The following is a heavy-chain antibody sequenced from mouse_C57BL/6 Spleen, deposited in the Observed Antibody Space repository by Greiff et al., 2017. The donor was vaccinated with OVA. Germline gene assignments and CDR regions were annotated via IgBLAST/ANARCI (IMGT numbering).Heavy chain of an antibody. D-gene: IGHD1-1*01. CDR2: INPSNGGT. Sequence: QVQLKQSGTELVKPGASVKLSCKASGYTFTSYWMHWVKQRPGQGLEWIGNINPSNGGTNYNEKFKSKATLTVDKSSSTAYMQLSSLTSEDSAVYYCAREVLLRSFDYWGQGTTLTVSS. CDR1: GYTFTSYW. V-gene: IGHV1-53*01. CDR3: AREVLLRSFDY. J-gene: IGHJ2*01.